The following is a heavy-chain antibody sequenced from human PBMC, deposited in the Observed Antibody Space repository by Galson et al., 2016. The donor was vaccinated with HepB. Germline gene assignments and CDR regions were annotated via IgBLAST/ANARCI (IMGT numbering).Heavy chain of an antibody. J-gene: IGHJ6*04. Sequence: PLRLSCAASGFNFSLYDMHWVRQVTGKGLECVSAIATTGDTYYPGSVKGRFTVSRENAKNSMFLPMNSLRDGDTAVYYWARAPKGGGYGLDVWGKGTTVTVSS. V-gene: IGHV3-13*04. CDR2: IATTGDT. D-gene: IGHD3-16*01. CDR3: ARAPKGGGYGLDV. CDR1: GFNFSLYD.